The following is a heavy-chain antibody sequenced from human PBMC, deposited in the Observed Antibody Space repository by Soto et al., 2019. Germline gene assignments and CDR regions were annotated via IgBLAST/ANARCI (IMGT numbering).Heavy chain of an antibody. CDR1: GFTFSSYA. V-gene: IGHV3-23*01. J-gene: IGHJ6*02. D-gene: IGHD3-22*01. CDR2: ISGSGGST. Sequence: PGGSLRLSCAASGFTFSSYAMSSVRQAPGKGLEWVSAISGSGGSTYYADSVKGRFTISRDNSKNTWYLQMHSLRAEDTAVYYCARVKESSGYIYYYGMCVWGQVTTITVSS. CDR3: ARVKESSGYIYYYGMCV.